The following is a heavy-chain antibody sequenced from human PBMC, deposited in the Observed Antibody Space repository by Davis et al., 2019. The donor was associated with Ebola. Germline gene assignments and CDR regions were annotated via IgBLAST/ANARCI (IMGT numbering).Heavy chain of an antibody. V-gene: IGHV3-53*01. CDR3: ARERGRYFDY. CDR1: GFTVSSNY. J-gene: IGHJ4*02. Sequence: PGGSLRLSCAASGFTVSSNYMSWVRQAPGKGLEWVSVIYSGGSTYYADSVKGRFTISRDNAKNSLYLQMNSLRAEDTAVYYCARERGRYFDYWGQGTLVTVSS. D-gene: IGHD1-26*01. CDR2: IYSGGST.